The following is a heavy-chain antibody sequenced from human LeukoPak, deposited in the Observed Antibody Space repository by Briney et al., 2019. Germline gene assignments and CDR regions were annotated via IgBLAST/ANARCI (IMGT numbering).Heavy chain of an antibody. CDR3: ARVRIVVVPAAIGGGWFDP. J-gene: IGHJ5*02. D-gene: IGHD2-2*01. CDR1: GGSISSGGYS. CDR2: IYHSGST. V-gene: IGHV4-30-2*01. Sequence: SETLSLTCTVSGGSISSGGYSWSWIRQPPGKGLEWIGYIYHSGSTYYNPSLKSRVTISVDTSKNQFSLKLSSVTAADTAVYYCARVRIVVVPAAIGGGWFDPWGQGTLVTVSS.